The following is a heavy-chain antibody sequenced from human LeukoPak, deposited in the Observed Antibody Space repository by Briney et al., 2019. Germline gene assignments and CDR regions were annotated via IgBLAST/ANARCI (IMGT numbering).Heavy chain of an antibody. V-gene: IGHV1-46*01. CDR1: GYTFTSYY. J-gene: IGHJ6*03. CDR3: ARGRETVTRRGYYYYMDV. Sequence: PWASVKVSCKASGYTFTSYYMHWVRQAPGQGLEWMGIINPSGGSTSYAQKFRGRVTMTRDMSTGTVYMELSSLRSEDTAVYYCARGRETVTRRGYYYYMDVWGKGTTVTVSS. D-gene: IGHD5-24*01. CDR2: INPSGGST.